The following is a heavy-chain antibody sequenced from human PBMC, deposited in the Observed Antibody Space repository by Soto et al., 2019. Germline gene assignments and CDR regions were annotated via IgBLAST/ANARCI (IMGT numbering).Heavy chain of an antibody. Sequence: QLQLQESGSGLVKPSQTLSLTCAVSGGSISSGGYSWSWIRQPPGKGLEWIGYIYHSGSTYYNPSLKSRVTILVDRSKNQFSLKLSSVTAADTAVYYCASLYGGTDRVDYWGQGTLVTVSS. CDR2: IYHSGST. J-gene: IGHJ4*02. V-gene: IGHV4-30-2*01. D-gene: IGHD4-17*01. CDR3: ASLYGGTDRVDY. CDR1: GGSISSGGYS.